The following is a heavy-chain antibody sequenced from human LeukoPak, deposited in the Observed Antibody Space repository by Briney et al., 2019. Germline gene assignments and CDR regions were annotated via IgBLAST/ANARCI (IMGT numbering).Heavy chain of an antibody. J-gene: IGHJ6*03. D-gene: IGHD1-20*01. CDR3: ARVKYNWNHAYYYYYMDV. CDR2: IYYSGST. Sequence: SETLSLTCTVSGGSISSYYLSWIRQPPGKGLEWIGYIYYSGSTNYNPSLKSRVTISVDTSKNQFSLKLSSVTAADTAVYYCARVKYNWNHAYYYYYMDVWGKGTTVTVSS. V-gene: IGHV4-59*01. CDR1: GGSISSYY.